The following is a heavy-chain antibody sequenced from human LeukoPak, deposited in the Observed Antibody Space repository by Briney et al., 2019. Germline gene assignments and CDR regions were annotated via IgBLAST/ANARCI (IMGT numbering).Heavy chain of an antibody. J-gene: IGHJ6*03. V-gene: IGHV1-2*02. CDR3: ARDHIGPVVNYYYMDV. D-gene: IGHD2-15*01. CDR1: GYTFTGYY. CDR2: INPNSGGT. Sequence: GASVKVSCKASGYTFTGYYMHWVRQAPGQWLEWMGWINPNSGGTNYAQKFQGRVTMTRDTSISTAYMELSRLRSDDTAVYYCARDHIGPVVNYYYMDVWGKGTTVTVSS.